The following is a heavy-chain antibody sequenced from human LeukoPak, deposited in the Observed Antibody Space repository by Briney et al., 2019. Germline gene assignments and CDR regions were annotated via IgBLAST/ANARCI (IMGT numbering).Heavy chain of an antibody. D-gene: IGHD2-2*01. CDR2: IKQDGSEK. CDR1: GFTFSSYW. J-gene: IGHJ5*02. V-gene: IGHV3-7*05. CDR3: ARGSVVVVPAAMDWFDP. Sequence: PGRSLRLSCAASGFTFSSYWMSWVRQAPGKGLEWVANIKQDGSEKYYVDSVKGRFTISRDNAKNSLYLQMNSLRAEDTAVYYCARGSVVVVPAAMDWFDPWGQGTLVTVSS.